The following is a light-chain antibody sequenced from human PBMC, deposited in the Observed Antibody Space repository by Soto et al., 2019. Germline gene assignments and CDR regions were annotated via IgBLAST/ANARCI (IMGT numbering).Light chain of an antibody. Sequence: DIQMTQSPSTLSASVGDRVTITCRASQSISSWLAWYQQKPGKAPKLLIYDASSLESGVPSRFSGSGSGTEFTLTISGLQPDDFATYYCQQYNSYPTFGQGTKV. CDR3: QQYNSYPT. J-gene: IGKJ1*01. V-gene: IGKV1-5*01. CDR1: QSISSW. CDR2: DAS.